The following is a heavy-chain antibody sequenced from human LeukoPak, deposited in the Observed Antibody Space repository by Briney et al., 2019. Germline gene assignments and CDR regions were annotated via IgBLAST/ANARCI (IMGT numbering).Heavy chain of an antibody. CDR2: INWNGGST. J-gene: IGHJ6*03. CDR3: AREDHYYDSSDDYYMDV. D-gene: IGHD3-22*01. CDR1: GFTFDDYG. Sequence: GGSLRLSCAASGFTFDDYGMSWVRQAPGKGLEWVSGINWNGGSTGYADSVKGRFTIYRDNAKNSLYLQMNSLRAEDTALYYCAREDHYYDSSDDYYMDVWGKGTTVTVSS. V-gene: IGHV3-20*04.